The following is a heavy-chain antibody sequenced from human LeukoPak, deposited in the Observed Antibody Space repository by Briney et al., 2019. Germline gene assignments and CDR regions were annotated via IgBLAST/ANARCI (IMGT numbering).Heavy chain of an antibody. Sequence: SETLSLTCAVYGGSFSGYYWSWIRQPPGKGLEWIGEINHSGSTNYNPSLKSRVTISVDTSKNQFSLKLSSVTAADTAVYYCARDSTATSSPIDYWGQGTLVTVSS. J-gene: IGHJ4*02. CDR2: INHSGST. D-gene: IGHD2-21*01. CDR3: ARDSTATSSPIDY. CDR1: GGSFSGYY. V-gene: IGHV4-34*01.